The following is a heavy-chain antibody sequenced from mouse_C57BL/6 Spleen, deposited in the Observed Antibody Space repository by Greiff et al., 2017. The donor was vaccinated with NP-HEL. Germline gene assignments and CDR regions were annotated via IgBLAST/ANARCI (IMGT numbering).Heavy chain of an antibody. Sequence: VQLQQSGAELVRPGASVTLSCKASGYTFTDYEMHWVKQTPVHGLEWIGAIDPETGGTAYNQKFKGKAILTADKSSSTAYMELRSLTSEDSAVYYCTRGLYYYGSRGPFDYWGQGTTLTVSS. J-gene: IGHJ2*01. CDR2: IDPETGGT. CDR1: GYTFTDYE. D-gene: IGHD1-1*01. CDR3: TRGLYYYGSRGPFDY. V-gene: IGHV1-15*01.